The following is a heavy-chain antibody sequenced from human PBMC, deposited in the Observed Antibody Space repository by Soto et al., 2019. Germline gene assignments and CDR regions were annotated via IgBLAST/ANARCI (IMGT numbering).Heavy chain of an antibody. D-gene: IGHD3-10*01. CDR3: ARATGLLWFGEAYYFDS. Sequence: EVQLVESGGGLVQPGGSLRLSCAASGFTFSSYDMHWVRQATGKGLEWVSAIGTAGDTYYPGSVKGRFTISRENAKNSLYLQMNSLRAGDTAVYYCARATGLLWFGEAYYFDSWGQGTLVTVSS. CDR2: IGTAGDT. CDR1: GFTFSSYD. V-gene: IGHV3-13*04. J-gene: IGHJ4*02.